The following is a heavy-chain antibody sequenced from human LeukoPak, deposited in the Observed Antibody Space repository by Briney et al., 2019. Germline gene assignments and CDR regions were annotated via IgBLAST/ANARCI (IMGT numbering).Heavy chain of an antibody. Sequence: SETLSLTCAVSGGSISSSNWWSWVRQPPGKGLEWIGEIYHSGSTNYNPSLKSRVTISVDKSKNQFSLKLSSVTAADTAVYYCARVYQNYYESSGYFDYWGQGILVTVSS. CDR1: GGSISSSNW. J-gene: IGHJ4*02. CDR2: IYHSGST. V-gene: IGHV4-4*02. D-gene: IGHD3-22*01. CDR3: ARVYQNYYESSGYFDY.